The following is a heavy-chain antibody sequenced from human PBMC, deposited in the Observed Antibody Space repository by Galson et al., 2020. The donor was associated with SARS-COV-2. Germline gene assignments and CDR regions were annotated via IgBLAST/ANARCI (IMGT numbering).Heavy chain of an antibody. V-gene: IGHV1-18*04. CDR2: ISAYNGNT. J-gene: IGHJ6*03. Sequence: GESLKISCKASGYTFTSYGISWVRQAPGQGLEWMGWISAYNGNTNYAQKLQGRVTMTTDTSTSTAYMELRSLRSDDTAVYYCARGVSTVVWFGELNYYYYMDVWGKGTTVTVSS. D-gene: IGHD3-10*01. CDR1: GYTFTSYG. CDR3: ARGVSTVVWFGELNYYYYMDV.